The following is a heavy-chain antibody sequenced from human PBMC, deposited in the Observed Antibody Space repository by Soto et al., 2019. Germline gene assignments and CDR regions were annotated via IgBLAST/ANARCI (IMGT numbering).Heavy chain of an antibody. D-gene: IGHD4-17*01. CDR1: GDTFSNHT. CDR2: NIPILGVA. V-gene: IGHV1-69*04. J-gene: IGHJ6*03. Sequence: QVQLVQSGAEVKKPGSSVKVSCKASGDTFSNHTISWVRQAPGQGLEWMGRNIPILGVANYAQKSQGRVTITADKSTTTAYMELSSLRSADTAVYYCARVAEMGTVTEGYYYYMDVWGKGTTVTVSS. CDR3: ARVAEMGTVTEGYYYYMDV.